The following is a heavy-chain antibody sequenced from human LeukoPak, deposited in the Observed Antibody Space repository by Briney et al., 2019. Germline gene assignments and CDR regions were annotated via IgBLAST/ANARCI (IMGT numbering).Heavy chain of an antibody. J-gene: IGHJ4*02. V-gene: IGHV4-34*01. Sequence: PSETLSLXCAVYGGSFSGYYWRWIRQPPGKGLEWLGEINHSGSTNYNPSLKSRVTLSVDASKNQFSLKLSSVTAADTAVYYCARGKRWSGYYDAKGYFDYWGQGTLVTVSS. D-gene: IGHD4/OR15-4a*01. CDR3: ARGKRWSGYYDAKGYFDY. CDR1: GGSFSGYY. CDR2: INHSGST.